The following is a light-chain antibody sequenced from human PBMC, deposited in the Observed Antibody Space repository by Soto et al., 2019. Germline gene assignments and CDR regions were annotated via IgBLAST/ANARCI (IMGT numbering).Light chain of an antibody. J-gene: IGKJ3*01. CDR3: QQYGSSIFT. CDR1: QSVSSGY. V-gene: IGKV3-20*01. Sequence: EIVLTQSPGTLSLSPGERATLSCRASQSVSSGYLAWYQQKPGQAPRLLIHGASSRATGIPDRFSGSGSGTDFTLTISRLEPEDFAVYYCQQYGSSIFTFGPGTKVDIK. CDR2: GAS.